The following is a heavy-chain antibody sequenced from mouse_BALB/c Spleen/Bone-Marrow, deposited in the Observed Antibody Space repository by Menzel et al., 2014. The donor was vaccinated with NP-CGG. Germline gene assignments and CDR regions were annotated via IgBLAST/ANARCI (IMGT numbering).Heavy chain of an antibody. V-gene: IGHV5-6-4*01. D-gene: IGHD2-1*01. J-gene: IGHJ4*01. CDR2: ISSGGSYT. CDR3: TRDGKGNYDYAMDY. CDR1: GFTFXSYT. Sequence: EVMLVESGGGLVKPGGSLKLSCAASGFTFXSYTMSWVRQTPEKRLEWVATISSGGSYTYYPDSVKGRFTISRDNAKNTLYLQMGSLKSEDTAMYYCTRDGKGNYDYAMDYWGQGTSVTVSS.